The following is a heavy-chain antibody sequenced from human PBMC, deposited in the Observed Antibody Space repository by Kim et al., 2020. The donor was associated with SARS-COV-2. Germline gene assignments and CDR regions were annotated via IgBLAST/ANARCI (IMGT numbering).Heavy chain of an antibody. CDR2: IDPSDSYT. J-gene: IGHJ6*02. Sequence: GESLKISCKGSGYSFTSYWISWVRQMPGKGLEWMGRIDPSDSYTNYSPSFQGHVTISADKSISTAYLQWSSLKASDTAMYYCARFDYYGSGSSYYYYGMDVWGQGTTVTVSS. CDR1: GYSFTSYW. CDR3: ARFDYYGSGSSYYYYGMDV. D-gene: IGHD3-10*01. V-gene: IGHV5-10-1*01.